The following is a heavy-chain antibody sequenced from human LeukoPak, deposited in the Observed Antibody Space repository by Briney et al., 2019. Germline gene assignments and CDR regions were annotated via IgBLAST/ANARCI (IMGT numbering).Heavy chain of an antibody. V-gene: IGHV3-48*02. CDR1: GFTFSSYS. Sequence: GGSLRLSCAASGFTFSSYSMNWVRQAPGKGLEWVSYISGSSSTIYYADSVRGRFTISRDNAKNSLYLQMNTLRDEDAAVYYCARGRAVAGYFFDYWGQGTLVTVSS. J-gene: IGHJ4*02. CDR3: ARGRAVAGYFFDY. D-gene: IGHD6-19*01. CDR2: ISGSSSTI.